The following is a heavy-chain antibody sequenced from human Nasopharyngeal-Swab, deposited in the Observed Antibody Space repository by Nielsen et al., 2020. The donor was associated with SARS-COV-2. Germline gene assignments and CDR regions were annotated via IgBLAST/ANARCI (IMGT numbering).Heavy chain of an antibody. J-gene: IGHJ4*02. CDR1: GFTFSNAW. Sequence: GGSLRLSCAASGFTFSNAWMSWVRQAPGKGLVWVSRINSDGSSTSYADSVKGRFTISRDNAKNTLYLQMNSLRAEDTAVYYCAREGYGDYLDYWGQGTLVTVSS. CDR3: AREGYGDYLDY. CDR2: INSDGSST. D-gene: IGHD4-17*01. V-gene: IGHV3-74*01.